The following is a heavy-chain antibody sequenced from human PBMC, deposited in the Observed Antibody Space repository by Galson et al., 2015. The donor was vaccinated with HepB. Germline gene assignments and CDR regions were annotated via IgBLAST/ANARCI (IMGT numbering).Heavy chain of an antibody. D-gene: IGHD3-16*01. CDR3: AKGPLYNYVYLDY. CDR1: GFRFSNYG. Sequence: LRLSCAASGFRFSNYGMIWIRQAPGKGLQWVAAISYEGSRKYYADSVKGRFTISRDNSNNTLYLEMDSLRPEDTAIYYCAKGPLYNYVYLDYWGHGILVTVS. CDR2: ISYEGSRK. J-gene: IGHJ4*01. V-gene: IGHV3-30*18.